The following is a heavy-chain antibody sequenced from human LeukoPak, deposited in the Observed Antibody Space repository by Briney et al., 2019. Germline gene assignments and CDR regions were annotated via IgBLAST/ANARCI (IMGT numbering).Heavy chain of an antibody. D-gene: IGHD6-13*01. CDR1: GYTFTSYG. CDR2: ISAYNGNT. J-gene: IGHJ6*03. V-gene: IGHV1-18*01. CDR3: ARRLDSSSWGYYYYMDV. Sequence: GASVKVSCKASGYTFTSYGISWVRQAPGQGLEWMGWISAYNGNTNYAQKLQGRVTMTTDTSTRTAYMELRSLRSDDTAVYYCARRLDSSSWGYYYYMDVWGKGTTVTVSS.